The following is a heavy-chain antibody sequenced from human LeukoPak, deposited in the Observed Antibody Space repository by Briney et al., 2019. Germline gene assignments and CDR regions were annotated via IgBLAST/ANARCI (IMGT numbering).Heavy chain of an antibody. V-gene: IGHV4-31*03. CDR2: ICYSGST. CDR3: ARGRGSGYDYYFDY. D-gene: IGHD5-12*01. Sequence: PSQTLSLTCTVSGGSISSGGYYWSWIRQHPGKGLEWIGYICYSGSTYYNPSLKSRVTISVDTSKNQFSLKLSSVTAADTAVYYCARGRGSGYDYYFDYWCQGTLVTVSS. J-gene: IGHJ4*02. CDR1: GGSISSGGYY.